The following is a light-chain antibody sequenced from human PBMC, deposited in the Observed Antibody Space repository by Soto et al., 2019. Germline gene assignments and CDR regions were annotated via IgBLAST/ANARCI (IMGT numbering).Light chain of an antibody. CDR3: GSITRSSTSV. Sequence: QSVLSQPASVSGSPGQSITISCTGTSSDVGGFEYVSWYQHQPGKAPKLIIYDVTKRPSGVSNRFTGSKSGNTASLTISGIXAEDEGDYYCGSITRSSTSVFGTGTKV. CDR1: SSDVGGFEY. V-gene: IGLV2-14*01. J-gene: IGLJ1*01. CDR2: DVT.